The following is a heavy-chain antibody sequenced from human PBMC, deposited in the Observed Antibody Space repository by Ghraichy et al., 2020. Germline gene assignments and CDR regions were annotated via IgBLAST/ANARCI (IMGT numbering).Heavy chain of an antibody. CDR3: AKYGGAGEDYYMDV. J-gene: IGHJ6*03. V-gene: IGHV3-23*01. D-gene: IGHD4-17*01. CDR1: GFTFRSYE. CDR2: LSGATGGA. Sequence: GGSLRLACAASGFTFRSYETSWVRQPPGKGLEWLAILSGATGGAVYADSVKSRFTLSRDNSKNTVYLQMNSLRAEDAAIYYCAKYGGAGEDYYMDVWGKGTTVTVSS.